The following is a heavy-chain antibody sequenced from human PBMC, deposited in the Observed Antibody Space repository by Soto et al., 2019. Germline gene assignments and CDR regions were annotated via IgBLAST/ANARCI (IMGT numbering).Heavy chain of an antibody. J-gene: IGHJ6*02. Sequence: QVQLVESGGGVVQPGRSLRLSCAASGFTFSSYGMHWVRQAPGKGLEWVAVIWYDGSNKYYADSVKGRFTISRDNSKNTLYLQMNSLRAEDTAVYYCARDVAIFGVVPLTYYYYGMDVWGQGTTVTVSS. CDR3: ARDVAIFGVVPLTYYYYGMDV. CDR1: GFTFSSYG. V-gene: IGHV3-33*01. D-gene: IGHD3-3*01. CDR2: IWYDGSNK.